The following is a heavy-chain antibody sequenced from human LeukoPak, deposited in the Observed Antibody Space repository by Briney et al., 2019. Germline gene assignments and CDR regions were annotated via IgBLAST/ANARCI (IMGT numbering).Heavy chain of an antibody. CDR3: ARDRRYCSGGSCYFDYFFDY. CDR2: ISYDGSIN. J-gene: IGHJ4*02. D-gene: IGHD2-15*01. Sequence: GGSLRLSCAASGFTFNSYAAHWVRQAPGKGLEWVAVISYDGSINFYAASVKGRFTISRDNSTNTLYLQMNSLRPEDTALYFCARDRRYCSGGSCYFDYFFDYWGQGTLVTVSS. V-gene: IGHV3-30-3*01. CDR1: GFTFNSYA.